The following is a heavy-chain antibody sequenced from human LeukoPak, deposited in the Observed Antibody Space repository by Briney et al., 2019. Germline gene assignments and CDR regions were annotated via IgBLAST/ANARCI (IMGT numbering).Heavy chain of an antibody. CDR2: ISSSSSYI. CDR3: ARDHDYAFDN. CDR1: GFTFSSYS. J-gene: IGHJ4*02. Sequence: PGGSLRLSCAASGFTFSSYSMNWVRQAPGKGPEWVSSISSSSSYIYYADSVKGRFTISRDNAKNSLYLQLNSLRAEDTAVYYCARDHDYAFDNWGQGTLVTVSS. V-gene: IGHV3-21*06. D-gene: IGHD4-17*01.